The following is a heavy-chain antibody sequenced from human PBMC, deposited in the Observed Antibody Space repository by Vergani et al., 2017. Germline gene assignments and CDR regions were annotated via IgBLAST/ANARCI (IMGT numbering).Heavy chain of an antibody. CDR1: GFTFSSYG. CDR2: ISYDGSNK. CDR3: AKVSSDFWSGQGGFDI. J-gene: IGHJ3*02. Sequence: QVQLVESGGGVVQPGRSLRLSCAASGFTFSSYGMHWVRQAPGKGLEWVAVISYDGSNKYYADSVKGRFTISRDNSKNTLYLQMNSLRAEDTAVYYCAKVSSDFWSGQGGFDIWGQGTMVTVSS. D-gene: IGHD3-3*01. V-gene: IGHV3-30*18.